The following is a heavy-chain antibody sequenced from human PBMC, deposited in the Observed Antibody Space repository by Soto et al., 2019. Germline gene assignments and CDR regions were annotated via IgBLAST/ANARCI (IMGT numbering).Heavy chain of an antibody. J-gene: IGHJ5*02. D-gene: IGHD6-19*01. V-gene: IGHV3-21*01. CDR1: GFTFSSYS. Sequence: PGGSLRLSCAASGFTFSSYSMNGVRQAPGKGLEWVSSISSSSSYIYYADSVKGRFTISRDNAKNSLYLQMNSLRAEDTAVYYCARDPVSETSGWQYSVSNWFDPWGQGTLVTVSS. CDR2: ISSSSSYI. CDR3: ARDPVSETSGWQYSVSNWFDP.